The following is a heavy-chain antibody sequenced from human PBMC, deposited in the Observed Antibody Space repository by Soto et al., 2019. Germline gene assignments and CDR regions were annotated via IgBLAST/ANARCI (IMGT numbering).Heavy chain of an antibody. CDR2: ISSSSSTI. V-gene: IGHV3-48*02. CDR3: ARDGTYYDFWSGYYTTKRLDV. CDR1: GFTFSSYS. D-gene: IGHD3-3*01. J-gene: IGHJ6*02. Sequence: EVQLLESGGGLVPHGGSLRLSCAASGFTFSSYSMNWVRQAPGTGLEWVSYISSSSSTIYYADAVKGRITISRHNPKNSLSLQMVRLRDEGSAVCYCARDGTYYDFWSGYYTTKRLDVWGQGTTVTVSS.